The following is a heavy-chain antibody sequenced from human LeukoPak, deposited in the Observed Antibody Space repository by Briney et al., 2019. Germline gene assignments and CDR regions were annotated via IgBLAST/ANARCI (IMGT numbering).Heavy chain of an antibody. D-gene: IGHD1-1*01. Sequence: ASVKVSCKASGYTFTSYAMHWVRQAPGQRLEWMGWINAGNGNTKYSQKFQGRVTITRDTSASTAYMELSSLRSEDTAVYYCAREMERTTSLFDYWGQGTLVTVSS. CDR3: AREMERTTSLFDY. CDR1: GYTFTSYA. CDR2: INAGNGNT. J-gene: IGHJ4*02. V-gene: IGHV1-3*01.